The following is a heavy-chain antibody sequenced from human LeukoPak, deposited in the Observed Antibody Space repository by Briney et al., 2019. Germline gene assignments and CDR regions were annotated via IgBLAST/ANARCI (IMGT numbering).Heavy chain of an antibody. V-gene: IGHV4-59*01. CDR3: ARDGGYCSGGSCGYDSSGYSATN. CDR2: IYYGGST. CDR1: GGSISSYY. J-gene: IGHJ4*02. Sequence: SETLSLTCTVSGGSISSYYWSWIRQPPGKGLEWIGSIYYGGSTYYNPSLKSRVTISVDTSKNQFSLKLSSVTAADTAVYYCARDGGYCSGGSCGYDSSGYSATNWGQGTLVTVSS. D-gene: IGHD2-15*01.